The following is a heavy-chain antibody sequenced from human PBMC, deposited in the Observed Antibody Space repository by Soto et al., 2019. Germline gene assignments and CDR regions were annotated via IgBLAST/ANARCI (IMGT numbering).Heavy chain of an antibody. V-gene: IGHV3-23*01. D-gene: IGHD2-15*01. CDR1: GFTFSSYA. CDR3: YPIGL. CDR2: IGGSDNRT. J-gene: IGHJ1*01. Sequence: EVQLLESGGGLVQPGGSLRLSCAASGFTFSSYAMSWVRQAPGKGLEWVAAIGGSDNRTYYADSVKGRFTISRDNSKNRVDLQTSSHRAGATSVYSWYPIGLWGQGTPVTVSS.